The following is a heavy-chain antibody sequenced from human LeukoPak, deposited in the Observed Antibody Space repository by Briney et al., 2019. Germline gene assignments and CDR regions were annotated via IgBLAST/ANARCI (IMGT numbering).Heavy chain of an antibody. CDR1: GDSLTSRSHY. V-gene: IGHV4-39*01. CDR3: VAEMTASAAFDI. CDR2: LHHTGRN. D-gene: IGHD2-21*02. Sequence: SETLSLTCTVSGDSLTSRSHYWGWIRQPPGKRLQWVASLHHTGRNYSNAALKSRVSISMDTAKSQFSLKVNSVTAADSGFYYCVAEMTASAAFDIWGQGTMVAVSS. J-gene: IGHJ3*02.